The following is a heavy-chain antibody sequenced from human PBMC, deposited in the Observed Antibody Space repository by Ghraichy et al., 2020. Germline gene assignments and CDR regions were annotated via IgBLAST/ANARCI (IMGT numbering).Heavy chain of an antibody. CDR3: AGRGYDYGAFDF. Sequence: GGSLRLSCAVSGFTLNNYAMNWVRQAPGKGLEWVSVISDGDRGTHYADSVKGRFTISRDNSKNTLYLQMSSLRVEDTAVYFCAGRGYDYGAFDFWGQGTLVTVSS. CDR1: GFTLNNYA. CDR2: ISDGDRGT. D-gene: IGHD5-18*01. V-gene: IGHV3-23*01. J-gene: IGHJ4*02.